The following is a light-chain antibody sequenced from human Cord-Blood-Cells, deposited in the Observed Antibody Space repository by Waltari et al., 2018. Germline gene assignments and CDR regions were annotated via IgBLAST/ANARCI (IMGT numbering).Light chain of an antibody. CDR1: KLGDKY. J-gene: IGLJ2*01. CDR2: QDS. CDR3: QAWDSSTVV. Sequence: SYELTQPPSVSVSPGQTASITCSGDKLGDKYACWYQQKPGQSPVLVIYQDSKRPSGITERFSGSNSGSTATLTISGTQAMDEADYYCQAWDSSTVVFGGGTKLTVL. V-gene: IGLV3-1*01.